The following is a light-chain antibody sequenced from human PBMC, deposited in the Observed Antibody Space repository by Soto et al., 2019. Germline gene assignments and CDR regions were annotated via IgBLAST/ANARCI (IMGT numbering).Light chain of an antibody. CDR1: SSNIGSNT. CDR3: AAWDDRLNGAL. J-gene: IGLJ1*01. V-gene: IGLV1-44*01. CDR2: SDT. Sequence: QSVLTQPPSASGTPGQRVTMSCSGGSSNIGSNTVSWYQHLPGTAPQLLIYSDTQRASGVADRFSGSKSGTSASLAISGHQSDDEADYYCAAWDDRLNGALFGTGTKLTVL.